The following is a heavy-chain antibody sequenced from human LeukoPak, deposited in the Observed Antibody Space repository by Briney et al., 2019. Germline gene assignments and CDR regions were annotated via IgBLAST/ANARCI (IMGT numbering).Heavy chain of an antibody. CDR3: ARDQRYYDSSGYYSQYYFDY. V-gene: IGHV1-18*01. J-gene: IGHJ4*02. CDR1: GYTFTSYG. Sequence: ASVKVSCKAPGYTFTSYGISWVRQAPGQGLEWMGWISAYNGNTNYAQKLQGRVTMTTDTSTSTAYMELRSLRSDDTAVYYCARDQRYYDSSGYYSQYYFDYWGQGTLVTVSS. D-gene: IGHD3-22*01. CDR2: ISAYNGNT.